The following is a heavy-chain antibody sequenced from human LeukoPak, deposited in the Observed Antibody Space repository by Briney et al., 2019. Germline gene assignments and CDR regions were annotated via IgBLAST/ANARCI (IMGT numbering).Heavy chain of an antibody. Sequence: SETLSLTCAVSGGSISSGGYSWSRIRQPPGKGLEWIGYIYHSGSTYYNPSLKSRVTISVDRSKNQFSLKLSSVTAADTAVYYCARGQEGGTGSPYFDYWGQGTLVTVSS. V-gene: IGHV4-30-2*01. CDR1: GGSISSGGYS. J-gene: IGHJ4*02. CDR3: ARGQEGGTGSPYFDY. CDR2: IYHSGST. D-gene: IGHD1-1*01.